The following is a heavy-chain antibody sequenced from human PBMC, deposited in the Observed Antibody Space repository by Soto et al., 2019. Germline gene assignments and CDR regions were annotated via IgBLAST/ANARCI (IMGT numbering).Heavy chain of an antibody. D-gene: IGHD3-10*01. V-gene: IGHV3-21*01. CDR1: GFTFSSYS. J-gene: IGHJ3*02. CDR2: ISSSSSYI. Sequence: GGSLRLSCAASGFTFSSYSMNWVRQAPGKGLEWVSSISSSSSYIYYADSVKGRFTISRDNAKNSLYLQMNSLRAEDTAVYYCASPGSYVPPSDAFDIWGQGTMVTVSS. CDR3: ASPGSYVPPSDAFDI.